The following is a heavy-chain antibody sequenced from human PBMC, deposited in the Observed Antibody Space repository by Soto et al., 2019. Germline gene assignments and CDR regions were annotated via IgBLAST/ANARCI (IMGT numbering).Heavy chain of an antibody. J-gene: IGHJ4*02. D-gene: IGHD7-27*01. CDR3: ARSLRATSPLTF. Sequence: GALRLSCEASGFTFTDYHMSWIRQAPGKGLEWVALISETGSHTAYAESVKGRFTISRDNARPSVFLQMNSLRSDDTAVYFCARSLRATSPLTFWGQGTPVTVSS. CDR1: GFTFTDYH. CDR2: ISETGSHT. V-gene: IGHV3-11*06.